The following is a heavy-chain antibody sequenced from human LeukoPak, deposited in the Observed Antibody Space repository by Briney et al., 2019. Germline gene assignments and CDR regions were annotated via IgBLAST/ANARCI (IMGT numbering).Heavy chain of an antibody. CDR2: VIPIFGTA. D-gene: IGHD5-12*01. V-gene: IGHV1-69*13. Sequence: ASVKVSCKASGGTFSSYAISWVRQAPGQGLEWMGGVIPIFGTANYAQKFQGRVTITADESTSTAYMELSSLRSEDTAVYYCARAPRMVATYFDYWGQGTLVTVSS. J-gene: IGHJ4*02. CDR1: GGTFSSYA. CDR3: ARAPRMVATYFDY.